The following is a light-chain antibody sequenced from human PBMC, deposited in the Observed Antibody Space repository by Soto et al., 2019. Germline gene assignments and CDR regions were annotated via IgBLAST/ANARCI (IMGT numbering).Light chain of an antibody. CDR3: QAYYRSLNGWV. CDR1: ASNIGADYD. Sequence: QSVLTQPPSVSGAPGQRVTISCTGSASNIGADYDAHWYQQLPGAAPQLLIYGNTNRPSGVPDRISGAKSGASASLSITGRQAEDEADYYCQAYYRSLNGWVFGGGTKLTVL. J-gene: IGLJ3*02. V-gene: IGLV1-40*01. CDR2: GNT.